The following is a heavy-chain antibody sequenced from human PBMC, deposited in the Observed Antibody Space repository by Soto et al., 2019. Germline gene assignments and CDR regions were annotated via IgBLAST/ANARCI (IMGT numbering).Heavy chain of an antibody. CDR2: IYTSGST. CDR1: GGSISSYY. D-gene: IGHD5-18*01. V-gene: IGHV4-4*07. J-gene: IGHJ6*02. CDR3: ARDTAMALRGRYYYYGMDV. Sequence: QVQLQESGPGLVKPSETLSLTCTVSGGSISSYYWSWIRQPAGKGLEWIGRIYTSGSTNYNPSPKSRVNMSVDTSKNQFSLKLSSVTAAATVVYYCARDTAMALRGRYYYYGMDVWGQGTTVTVSS.